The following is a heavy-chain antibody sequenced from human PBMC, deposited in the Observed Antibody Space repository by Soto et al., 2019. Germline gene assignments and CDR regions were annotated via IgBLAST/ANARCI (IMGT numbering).Heavy chain of an antibody. Sequence: QVQLQESGPGLVKPSGTLSLTCAVSGGSISSSNWWSWVRQPPGKGLEWIGGIYHSGSTNYNPSLKSRVTISVDQSTNQFSLKLSSVTAADTAVYYCARERRGYCISTSCYSGHWFDPWGQGTRVTVSS. D-gene: IGHD2-2*02. J-gene: IGHJ5*02. CDR1: GGSISSSNW. CDR3: ARERRGYCISTSCYSGHWFDP. CDR2: IYHSGST. V-gene: IGHV4-4*02.